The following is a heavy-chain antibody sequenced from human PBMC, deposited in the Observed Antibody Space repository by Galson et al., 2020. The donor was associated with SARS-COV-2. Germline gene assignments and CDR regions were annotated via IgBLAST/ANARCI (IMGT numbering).Heavy chain of an antibody. V-gene: IGHV1-24*01. CDR3: ATRPAWFGDISLDY. CDR2: FDPEDGET. D-gene: IGHD3-10*01. CDR1: GYTLTELS. J-gene: IGHJ4*02. Sequence: ASVKVSCKVSGYTLTELSMHWVRQAPGKGLEWMGGFDPEDGETIYAQKFQGRVTMTEDTSTDTAYMELSSLRSEDTAVYYCATRPAWFGDISLDYWGQGTLVTVSS.